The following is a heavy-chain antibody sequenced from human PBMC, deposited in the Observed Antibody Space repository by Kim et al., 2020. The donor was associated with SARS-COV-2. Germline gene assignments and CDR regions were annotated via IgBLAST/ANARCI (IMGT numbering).Heavy chain of an antibody. CDR3: ARDKGMVRGVINYYYYGMDV. J-gene: IGHJ6*02. CDR2: IYYSGST. Sequence: SETLSLTCTVSGGSISSGGYYWSWIRQHPGKGLEWIGYIYYSGSTYYNPSLKSRVTISVDTSKNQFSLKLSSVTAADTAVYYCARDKGMVRGVINYYYYGMDVWGQGTTVTVSS. D-gene: IGHD3-10*01. V-gene: IGHV4-31*03. CDR1: GGSISSGGYY.